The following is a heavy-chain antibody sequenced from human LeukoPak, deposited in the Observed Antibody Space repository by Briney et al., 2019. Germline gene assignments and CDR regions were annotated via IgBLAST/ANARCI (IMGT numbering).Heavy chain of an antibody. CDR3: ARRIAVAGTSKAFDI. J-gene: IGHJ3*02. D-gene: IGHD6-19*01. Sequence: ASVKVSCKASGYTFTGYYMHWVRQAPGQGLEWMGWINTNTGNPTYAQGFTGRFVFSLDTSVSTAYLQISSLKAEDTAVYYCARRIAVAGTSKAFDIWGQGTMVTVSS. CDR2: INTNTGNP. V-gene: IGHV7-4-1*02. CDR1: GYTFTGYY.